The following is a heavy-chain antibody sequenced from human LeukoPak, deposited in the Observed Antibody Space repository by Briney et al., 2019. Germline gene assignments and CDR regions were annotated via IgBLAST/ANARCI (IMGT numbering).Heavy chain of an antibody. V-gene: IGHV3-74*01. CDR1: GFTFSSYW. D-gene: IGHD2-2*01. Sequence: GGSLRLSCAASGFTFSSYWMHWVRQAPGKGLVWVSRINTDGSSTSYADSVKGRFTISRDNAKNTLYLQMNSLRAEDTAVYYCARTIVPAAPLDYWGQGTLVTVSP. J-gene: IGHJ4*02. CDR2: INTDGSST. CDR3: ARTIVPAAPLDY.